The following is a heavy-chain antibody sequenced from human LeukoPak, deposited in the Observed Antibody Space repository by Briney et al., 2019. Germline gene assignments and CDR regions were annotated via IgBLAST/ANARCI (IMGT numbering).Heavy chain of an antibody. CDR1: GGTFSSYA. CDR3: ARSWSGYYTANNNWFDP. Sequence: SVKVSCKASGGTFSSYAISWVRQAPGQGLEWMGGFIPIFGTANYAQKFQGRVTITTDESTSTAYMELSSLRSEDTAVYYCARSWSGYYTANNNWFDPWGQGTLVTVSS. V-gene: IGHV1-69*05. D-gene: IGHD3-3*01. J-gene: IGHJ5*02. CDR2: FIPIFGTA.